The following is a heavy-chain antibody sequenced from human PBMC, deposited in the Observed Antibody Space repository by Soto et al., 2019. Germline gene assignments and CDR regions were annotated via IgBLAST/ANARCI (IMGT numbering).Heavy chain of an antibody. D-gene: IGHD6-19*01. CDR2: INPNSGGT. J-gene: IGHJ3*02. V-gene: IGHV1-2*02. Sequence: SVKVSCKASGYTFTGYYMHWVRQAPGQGLEWMGWINPNSGGTNYAQKFQGRVTMTRDTSISTAYMELSRLRSDDTAVYYCARGVSSGLTGDAFEIWGQGKMVTV. CDR3: ARGVSSGLTGDAFEI. CDR1: GYTFTGYY.